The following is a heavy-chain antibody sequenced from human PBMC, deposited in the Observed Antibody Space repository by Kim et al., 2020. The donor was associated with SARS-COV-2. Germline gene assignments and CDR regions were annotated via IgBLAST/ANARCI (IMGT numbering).Heavy chain of an antibody. CDR3: ARIGVYYGSGSLSYYYYGMDV. CDR1: GGSFSGYY. CDR2: INHSGST. Sequence: SQTLSLTCAVYGGSFSGYYWSWIRQPPGKGLEWIGEINHSGSTNYNPSLKSRVTISVDTSKNRFSLKLSSVTAADTAVYYCARIGVYYGSGSLSYYYYGMDVWGQGTTVTV. V-gene: IGHV4-34*01. J-gene: IGHJ6*02. D-gene: IGHD3-10*01.